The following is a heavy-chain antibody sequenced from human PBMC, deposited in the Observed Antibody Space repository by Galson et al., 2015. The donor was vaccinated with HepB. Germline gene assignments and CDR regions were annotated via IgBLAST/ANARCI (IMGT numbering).Heavy chain of an antibody. CDR2: IIPIFGTA. V-gene: IGHV1-69*13. CDR1: GGTFSSYA. D-gene: IGHD5-18*01. J-gene: IGHJ4*02. Sequence: SVKVSCKASGGTFSSYAISWVRQAPGQGLEWMGGIIPIFGTANYAQKFQGRVTITADESMSAAYMELSSLRSEDTAVYYCARETKGYSYGPFDYWGQGTLVTVSS. CDR3: ARETKGYSYGPFDY.